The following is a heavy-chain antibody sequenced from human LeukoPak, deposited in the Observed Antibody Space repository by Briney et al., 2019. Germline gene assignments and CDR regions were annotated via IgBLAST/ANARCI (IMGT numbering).Heavy chain of an antibody. V-gene: IGHV4-30-4*08. CDR2: IYYSGST. D-gene: IGHD3-3*01. J-gene: IGHJ5*02. CDR3: ARANYDFWSGQNWFDP. CDR1: GGSISSGGYY. Sequence: SQTLSLTCTVSGGSISSGGYYWSWIRQPPGKGLEWIGYIYYSGSTYYNPSLKSRVTISVDTSKNQFSLKLSSVTAADTAVYYCARANYDFWSGQNWFDPWGQGTLVTVSS.